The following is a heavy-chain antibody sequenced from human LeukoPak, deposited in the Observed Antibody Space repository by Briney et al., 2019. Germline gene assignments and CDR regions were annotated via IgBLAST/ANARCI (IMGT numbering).Heavy chain of an antibody. Sequence: GGSLRLSCAASGFTFSSYAMSWVRQAPGKGLEWVSAISGSGGSTYYADSVKGRFTISRDNSKNTLYLQMNSLRAEDTAVYLCARDFGAYVDATMGYVGRFDSWGQGTLVTVSS. CDR2: ISGSGGST. J-gene: IGHJ4*02. D-gene: IGHD5-18*01. CDR1: GFTFSSYA. V-gene: IGHV3-23*01. CDR3: ARDFGAYVDATMGYVGRFDS.